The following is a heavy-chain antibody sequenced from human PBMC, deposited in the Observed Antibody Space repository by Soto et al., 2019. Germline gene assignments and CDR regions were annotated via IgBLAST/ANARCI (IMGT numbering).Heavy chain of an antibody. D-gene: IGHD1-1*01. Sequence: ASVKVSCKASGYTFTSYYMHWVRQAPGQGLEWMGIINPSGGSTSYAQKFQGRVTMTRDTSTSTVYMELSSLRSEDTAVYYCAREGPELERRSAFDIWGQGTMVTVSS. J-gene: IGHJ3*02. CDR3: AREGPELERRSAFDI. V-gene: IGHV1-46*01. CDR2: INPSGGST. CDR1: GYTFTSYY.